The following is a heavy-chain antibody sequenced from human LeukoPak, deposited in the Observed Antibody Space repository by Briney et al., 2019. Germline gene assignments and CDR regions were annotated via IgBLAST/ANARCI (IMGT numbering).Heavy chain of an antibody. V-gene: IGHV1-2*06. Sequence: ASVKVSCKASGYTFTGYYMHWVRQAPGQGLEWMGRINPNSGGTNYAQKFQGRVTMTRDTSISTAYMELSRPRSDDTAVYYCASGYCGSGSSYGMDVWGQGTTVTVSS. J-gene: IGHJ6*02. CDR1: GYTFTGYY. D-gene: IGHD3-10*01. CDR2: INPNSGGT. CDR3: ASGYCGSGSSYGMDV.